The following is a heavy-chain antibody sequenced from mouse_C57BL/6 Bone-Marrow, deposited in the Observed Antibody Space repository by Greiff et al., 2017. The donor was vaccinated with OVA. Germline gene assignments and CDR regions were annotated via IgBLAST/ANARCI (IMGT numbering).Heavy chain of an antibody. CDR3: ARYPYYSNFYWYFDV. Sequence: VQRVESGAELARPGASVKLSCKASGYTFTSYGISWVKQRTGQGLEWIGEIYPRSGNTYYNEKFKGKATLTADKSSSTAYMELRSLTSEDFAVYFCARYPYYSNFYWYFDVWGTGTTVTVSS. J-gene: IGHJ1*03. D-gene: IGHD2-5*01. CDR1: GYTFTSYG. CDR2: IYPRSGNT. V-gene: IGHV1-81*01.